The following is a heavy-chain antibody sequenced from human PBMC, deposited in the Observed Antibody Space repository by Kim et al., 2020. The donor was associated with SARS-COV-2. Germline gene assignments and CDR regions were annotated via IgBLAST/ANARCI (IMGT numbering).Heavy chain of an antibody. J-gene: IGHJ4*02. D-gene: IGHD3-3*01. CDR1: GGSFSGYY. CDR2: INHSGST. V-gene: IGHV4-34*01. CDR3: ARGPLYDSRSYFDY. Sequence: SETLSLTCAVYGGSFSGYYWSWIRQPPGKGLEWIGEINHSGSTNYNPSLKSRVTISVDTSKNQFSLKLSSVTAADTAVYYCARGPLYDSRSYFDYWGQGTLVTVSS.